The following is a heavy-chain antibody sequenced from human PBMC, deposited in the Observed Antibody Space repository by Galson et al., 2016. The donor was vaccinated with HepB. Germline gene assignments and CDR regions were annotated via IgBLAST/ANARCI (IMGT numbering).Heavy chain of an antibody. Sequence: SLRLSCAASGFTFSNYAMSWVRQAPGKGLESVPAISGGGRSRYYAASVKGRFTISSDNSKDTLYMQMNSLRAGDTAVYYCARGRGPMDVWGKGTTVTVSS. J-gene: IGHJ6*03. V-gene: IGHV3-23*01. CDR2: ISGGGRSR. CDR1: GFTFSNYA. CDR3: ARGRGPMDV.